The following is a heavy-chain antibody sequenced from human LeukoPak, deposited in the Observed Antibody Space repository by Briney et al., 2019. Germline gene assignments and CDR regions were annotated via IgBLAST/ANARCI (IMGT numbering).Heavy chain of an antibody. J-gene: IGHJ3*02. CDR1: GYTFTSYG. D-gene: IGHD2-15*01. CDR2: ISAYNGNT. CDR3: ARDAYCSGGSCYSQDAFDI. V-gene: IGHV1-18*01. Sequence: GASVKVSCKASGYTFTSYGISWVRPAPGQGLEWMGWISAYNGNTNYAQKLQGRVTMTTDTSTSTAYMELRSLRSDDAAVYYCARDAYCSGGSCYSQDAFDIWGQGTMVTVSS.